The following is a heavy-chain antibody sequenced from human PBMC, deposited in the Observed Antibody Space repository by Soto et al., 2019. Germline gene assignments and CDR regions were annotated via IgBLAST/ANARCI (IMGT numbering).Heavy chain of an antibody. J-gene: IGHJ6*02. CDR3: ARPGSSYYYDSSGHGDYYGMDV. CDR2: IYPGDSGT. D-gene: IGHD3-22*01. Sequence: GESLKISCKGSGYSFTSYWIGWVRQMPGKGLEWMGIIYPGDSGTRYSPSFQGQVTISADKSISTAYLQWSSLKASDTAMYYCARPGSSYYYDSSGHGDYYGMDVWGQGTTVTVSS. V-gene: IGHV5-51*01. CDR1: GYSFTSYW.